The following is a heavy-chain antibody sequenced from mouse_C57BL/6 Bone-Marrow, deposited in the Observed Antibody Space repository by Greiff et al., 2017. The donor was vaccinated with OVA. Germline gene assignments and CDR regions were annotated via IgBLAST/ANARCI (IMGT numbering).Heavy chain of an antibody. CDR2: IDPSDSYT. Sequence: VQLQQPGAELVMPGASVKLSCKASGYTFTSYWMHWVKQRPGQGLEWIGEIDPSDSYTNYNQKFKGKSTLTVNTSSSTAYMQLSSLTSEDSAVYYCAGDYGPPIYYAMDYWGQGTSVTVSS. J-gene: IGHJ4*01. D-gene: IGHD1-1*01. CDR1: GYTFTSYW. CDR3: AGDYGPPIYYAMDY. V-gene: IGHV1-69*01.